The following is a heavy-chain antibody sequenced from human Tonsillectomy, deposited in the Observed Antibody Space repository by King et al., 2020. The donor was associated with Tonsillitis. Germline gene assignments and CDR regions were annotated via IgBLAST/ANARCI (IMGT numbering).Heavy chain of an antibody. V-gene: IGHV3-23*04. Sequence: VQLVESGGGLVQPGGSLRLSCAASGFTFSSYAMSWVRQAPGKGLEWVSAISGAGGSTYYADSVKGRFTISSDNSRKTLYPQMNSLRAEDTAVYYLAKEPAAAAGDAFEIWGQGTMVTVSA. CDR3: AKEPAAAAGDAFEI. CDR1: GFTFSSYA. J-gene: IGHJ3*02. CDR2: ISGAGGST. D-gene: IGHD6-13*01.